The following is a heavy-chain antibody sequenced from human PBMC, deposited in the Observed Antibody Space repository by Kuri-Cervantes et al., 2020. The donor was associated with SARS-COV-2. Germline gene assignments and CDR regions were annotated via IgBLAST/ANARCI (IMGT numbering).Heavy chain of an antibody. CDR1: AFTFSCCN. J-gene: IGHJ3*02. CDR3: ARDGHRGYNNDNDAFDI. V-gene: IGHV3-48*01. D-gene: IGHD5-24*01. Sequence: GGSLRLSCAASAFTFSCCNINRVRQAPGKGLEWVSYISSGSTKYYAGSVKSRFTICRDNARNSLYLQMSSLRAEDTAVYYCARDGHRGYNNDNDAFDIWGQGTMVTVSS. CDR2: ISSGSTK.